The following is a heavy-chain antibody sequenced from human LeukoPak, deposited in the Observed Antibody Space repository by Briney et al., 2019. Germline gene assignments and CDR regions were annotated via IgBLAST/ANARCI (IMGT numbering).Heavy chain of an antibody. J-gene: IGHJ3*02. V-gene: IGHV1-46*01. CDR2: INPTGGST. Sequence: ASVKVSCKASGYTLTSYYIHWVRQAPGQGLEWMGIINPTGGSTIYAQRFQGRVTMTRDKSTSSVYMDLSTLTSEDTAVYYCARAEWSLGGHDAFDIWGQGTMVTVSS. CDR1: GYTLTSYY. CDR3: ARAEWSLGGHDAFDI. D-gene: IGHD3-3*01.